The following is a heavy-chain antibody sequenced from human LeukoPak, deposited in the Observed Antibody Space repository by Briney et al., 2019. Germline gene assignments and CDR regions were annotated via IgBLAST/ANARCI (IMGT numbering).Heavy chain of an antibody. CDR2: IYPGDSDT. CDR3: ARLFDSSGYYVDY. J-gene: IGHJ4*02. CDR1: GYTFTNYW. Sequence: GESLKISCKRSGYTFTNYWIGWARQIPGKGLEWMGIIYPGDSDTRYSLSFQGQDTISADKSISTAYLHSGSLEASDTAMYYCARLFDSSGYYVDYWGQGTLVTVSS. D-gene: IGHD3-22*01. V-gene: IGHV5-51*01.